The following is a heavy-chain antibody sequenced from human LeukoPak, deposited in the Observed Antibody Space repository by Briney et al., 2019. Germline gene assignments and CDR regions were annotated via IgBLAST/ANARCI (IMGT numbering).Heavy chain of an antibody. CDR3: ARDLNYYGSGSYSHY. Sequence: GGSLRLSCAASGFTFSSYSMNWVRQAPGKGLEWVSYISSSSSTIYYADSVKGRFTISRDNAKNSLYLQMNSLRAEDTAVYYCARDLNYYGSGSYSHYWGQGTLVTVSS. CDR2: ISSSSSTI. J-gene: IGHJ4*02. D-gene: IGHD3-10*01. V-gene: IGHV3-48*04. CDR1: GFTFSSYS.